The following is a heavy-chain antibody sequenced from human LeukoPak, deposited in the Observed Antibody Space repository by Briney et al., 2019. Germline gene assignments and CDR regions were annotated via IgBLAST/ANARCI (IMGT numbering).Heavy chain of an antibody. CDR2: IYYSGST. D-gene: IGHD3-10*01. J-gene: IGHJ4*02. V-gene: IGHV4-39*01. CDR3: ATTYDILSGSAMGDY. Sequence: SETLSLTCTVSGGSISSGTYYWGWIRQSPGKMGLEWIGNIYYSGSTYYNPSLKGRVTISVDTAKNQFSLRLTSVTAADTAVYYCATTYDILSGSAMGDYWGQGTLVTVSS. CDR1: GGSISSGTYY.